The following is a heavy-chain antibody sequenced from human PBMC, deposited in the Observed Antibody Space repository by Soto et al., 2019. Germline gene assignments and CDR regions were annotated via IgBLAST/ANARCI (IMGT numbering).Heavy chain of an antibody. V-gene: IGHV3-30-3*01. CDR1: GFTFSSYA. CDR2: ISYDGSNK. J-gene: IGHJ6*02. CDR3: AREKESFPPGVYYYYGMDV. Sequence: GSLRLSCAASGFTFSSYAMHWVRQAPGKGLEWVAVISYDGSNKYYADSVKGRFTISRDNSKNTLHLQMNSLRVEDTAVYYCAREKESFPPGVYYYYGMDVWGQGTTVTVSS.